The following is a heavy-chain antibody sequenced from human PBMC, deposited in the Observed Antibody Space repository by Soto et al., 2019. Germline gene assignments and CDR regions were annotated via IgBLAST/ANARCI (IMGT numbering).Heavy chain of an antibody. CDR2: IIPIFSTA. D-gene: IGHD3-9*01. CDR3: AAARDILTRLASAHVANYGMDV. CDR1: GGTFSSYA. V-gene: IGHV1-69*06. J-gene: IGHJ6*02. Sequence: SVKVSCKASGGTFSSYAISWVRQAPGQGLEWMGGIIPIFSTANYAQKFQGRVTITADKSTSTAYMELSSLRSEDTAVYYCAAARDILTRLASAHVANYGMDVWGQGTTVTVSS.